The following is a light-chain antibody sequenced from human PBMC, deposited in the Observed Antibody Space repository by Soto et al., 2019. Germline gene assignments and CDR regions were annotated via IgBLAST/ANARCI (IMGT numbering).Light chain of an antibody. CDR2: GAS. CDR3: QQYGSSPLT. Sequence: EIVLMLSPGTPSLSPGERATLSCRASQTVTRSGYFSLYHQKPGQPPRLLIYGASRRATGIPDRFSGSGFRTDFTLTISGLETEDVAGDYCQQYGSSPLTFGGGTKVDIK. J-gene: IGKJ4*01. CDR1: QTVTRSGY. V-gene: IGKV3-20*01.